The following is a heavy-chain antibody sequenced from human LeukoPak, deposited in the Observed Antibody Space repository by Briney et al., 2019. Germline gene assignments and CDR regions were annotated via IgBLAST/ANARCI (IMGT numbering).Heavy chain of an antibody. J-gene: IGHJ4*02. Sequence: PGGSLRLSCAASGFTFNTYAMHWVRQAPGKGLEWLAVISYDGSEKYYADSVKGRFTISRDNSKNILYLQMNSLRDEDTAVYYCASGASFYDSSGYHYWGQGTLVTVYS. V-gene: IGHV3-30*01. CDR2: ISYDGSEK. CDR1: GFTFNTYA. CDR3: ASGASFYDSSGYHY. D-gene: IGHD3-22*01.